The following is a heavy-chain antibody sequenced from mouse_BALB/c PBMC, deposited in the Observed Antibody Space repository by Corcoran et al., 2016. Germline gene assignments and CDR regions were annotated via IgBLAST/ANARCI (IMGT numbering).Heavy chain of an antibody. D-gene: IGHD2-1*01. CDR3: AREGNAYAMDY. Sequence: EVQLQQSGPELVKPGASVKMSCKASGYTFTSYVMHWVKQKPGQGLEWIGYINPYNDGTKYNEKFKGKATLTSDKSYSTAYMELSSLTSEDSAVYYCAREGNAYAMDYWGQGTSVTVSS. V-gene: IGHV1S136*01. J-gene: IGHJ4*01. CDR1: GYTFTSYV. CDR2: INPYNDGT.